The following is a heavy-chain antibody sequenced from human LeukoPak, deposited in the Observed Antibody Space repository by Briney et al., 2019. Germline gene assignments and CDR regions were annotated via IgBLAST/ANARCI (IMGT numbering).Heavy chain of an antibody. CDR1: GFTFSSYA. CDR3: ATRIAVAGIRSAFDI. CDR2: ISGSGGST. D-gene: IGHD6-19*01. V-gene: IGHV3-23*01. J-gene: IGHJ3*02. Sequence: GGSLRLSCAASGFTFSSYAMSWVGQAAGKGLEWVSAISGSGGSTYYADSVKGRFTISRDNSKNTLYLQMNSLRAEDTAVYYCATRIAVAGIRSAFDIWGQGTMVTVSS.